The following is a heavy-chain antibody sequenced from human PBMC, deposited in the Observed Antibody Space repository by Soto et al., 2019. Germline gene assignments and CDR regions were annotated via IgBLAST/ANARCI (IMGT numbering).Heavy chain of an antibody. Sequence: QVQLQESGPGLVAPSETLSLTCTVSGGSISNYYWTWIRQPQGKGLEWIGFVYYTGATNYNPSLKSRVTISLDTSKNQFSLMVSSVTAADTAVYYCARAGNSYNTGYQFDYWGQGSLVTVSS. CDR2: VYYTGAT. J-gene: IGHJ4*02. V-gene: IGHV4-59*01. D-gene: IGHD5-18*01. CDR1: GGSISNYY. CDR3: ARAGNSYNTGYQFDY.